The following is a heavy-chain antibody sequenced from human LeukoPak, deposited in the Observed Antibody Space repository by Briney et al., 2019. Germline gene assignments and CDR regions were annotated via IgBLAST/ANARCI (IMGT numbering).Heavy chain of an antibody. V-gene: IGHV1-2*02. CDR3: ARDAGGYYDTSGYSE. D-gene: IGHD3-22*01. J-gene: IGHJ4*02. Sequence: ASVKVSCKTSGYTFTGYYIHWVRQAPGQGLEWMGWINPNSGDTNYAQRFQGRVTMTRDTSIRTVYMELSRLRSDDTAVYYCARDAGGYYDTSGYSEWGKGTLVSVSS. CDR2: INPNSGDT. CDR1: GYTFTGYY.